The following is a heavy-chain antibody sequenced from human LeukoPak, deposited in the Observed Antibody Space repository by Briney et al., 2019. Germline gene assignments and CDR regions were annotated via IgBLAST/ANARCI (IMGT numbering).Heavy chain of an antibody. D-gene: IGHD6-19*01. J-gene: IGHJ4*02. CDR3: ARDSIAVAGTDY. CDR2: IIPIFGTA. Sequence: SVKVSCKASGGTFSSYAISWVRQAPGQGLEWMGGIIPIFGTANYAQKLQGRVTITADESTSTAYMELSSLRSEDTAVYYCARDSIAVAGTDYWGQGTLVTVSS. V-gene: IGHV1-69*01. CDR1: GGTFSSYA.